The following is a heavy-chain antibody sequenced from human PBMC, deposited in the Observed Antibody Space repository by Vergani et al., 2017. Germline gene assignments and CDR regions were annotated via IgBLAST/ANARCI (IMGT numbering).Heavy chain of an antibody. CDR3: ARDGAPITMIARLSTQWGRYFDL. Sequence: QVQLQQWGAGLLKPSETLSLTCAVYGGSFSGYYWSWIRQPPGKGLEWIGYIYYSGSTNYNPSLKSRVTISVDTSKNQFSLKLSSVTAADTAVYYCARDGAPITMIARLSTQWGRYFDLWGRGTLVTVSS. D-gene: IGHD3-22*01. V-gene: IGHV4-34*11. CDR1: GGSFSGYY. CDR2: IYYSGST. J-gene: IGHJ2*01.